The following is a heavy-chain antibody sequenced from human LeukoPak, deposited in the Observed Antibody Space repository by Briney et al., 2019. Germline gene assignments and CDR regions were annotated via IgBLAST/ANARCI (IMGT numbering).Heavy chain of an antibody. D-gene: IGHD5/OR15-5a*01. Sequence: PGGSLRLSCAASGFSFSSSEMNWVRQAPVKGLEWVAHTSARGDITYYRDSVRGRFSISRDNTKNFLYLQMNSLRAEDTGVYFCVRCLHYGGPGTLVTVSS. CDR3: VRCLHY. CDR1: GFSFSSSE. V-gene: IGHV3-48*03. CDR2: TSARGDIT. J-gene: IGHJ4*02.